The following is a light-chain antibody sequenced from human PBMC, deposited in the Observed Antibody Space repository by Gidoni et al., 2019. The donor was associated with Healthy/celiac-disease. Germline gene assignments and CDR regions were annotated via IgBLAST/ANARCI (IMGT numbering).Light chain of an antibody. CDR2: EVS. J-gene: IGLJ2*01. V-gene: IGLV2-8*01. CDR1: SGDVGGSNY. CDR3: SSHAGSNNYVV. Sequence: QSALTPPPSASVSPGQSVTISSTGTSGDVGGSNYVSWYQQHPGKAPKLMIHEVSKRPSGVPDRFFGSRSGNTASLTVAGLQAEDEAEYYCSSHAGSNNYVVFGGGTKLTVL.